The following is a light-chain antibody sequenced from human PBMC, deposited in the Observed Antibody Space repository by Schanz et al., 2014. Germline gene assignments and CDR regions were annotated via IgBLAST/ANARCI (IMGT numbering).Light chain of an antibody. Sequence: QSVLSQPPSVSGAPGQRVTISCTGSSSNIGAGFRVHWYQQLPGAAPKLLIYGNSIRPSGVPDRFSGSKSGTSASLAITGLQAEDEGDYYCCSYAGSSTWVFGGGTKLTVL. J-gene: IGLJ3*02. CDR1: SSNIGAGFR. CDR2: GNS. CDR3: CSYAGSSTWV. V-gene: IGLV1-40*01.